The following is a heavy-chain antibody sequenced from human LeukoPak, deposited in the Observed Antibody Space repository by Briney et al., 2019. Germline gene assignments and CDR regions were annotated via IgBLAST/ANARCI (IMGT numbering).Heavy chain of an antibody. CDR2: IKEDGSEK. J-gene: IGHJ4*02. CDR1: GFSFSGYW. CDR3: ARRGSTDY. V-gene: IGHV3-7*03. Sequence: GGSLRLSCAASGFSFSGYWMTWVRQAPGKGLEWVANIKEDGSEKYYADFVKGRFTFSRDNAKNSLDLQMNSLRAEDTAVYYCARRGSTDYWGQGTLVTVSS. D-gene: IGHD2/OR15-2a*01.